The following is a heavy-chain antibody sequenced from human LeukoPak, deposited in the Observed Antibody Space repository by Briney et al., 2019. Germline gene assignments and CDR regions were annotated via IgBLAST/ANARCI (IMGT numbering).Heavy chain of an antibody. V-gene: IGHV4-61*02. Sequence: SETLSLTCTVSGGSISSGSYYWSWIRQPAGKGLEWIGRIYTSGSTNYNPSLKSRVTISADTSKNQFSLKLSSVTAADTAVYYCARDGGGSYPIDYWGQGTLVTVSS. D-gene: IGHD1-26*01. CDR2: IYTSGST. CDR3: ARDGGGSYPIDY. J-gene: IGHJ4*02. CDR1: GGSISSGSYY.